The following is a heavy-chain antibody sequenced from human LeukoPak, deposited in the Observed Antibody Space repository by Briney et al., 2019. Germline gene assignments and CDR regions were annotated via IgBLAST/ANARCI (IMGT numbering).Heavy chain of an antibody. J-gene: IGHJ4*02. D-gene: IGHD6-13*01. CDR2: IYPGDSDT. CDR1: GYSFTSYW. CDR3: ARQGQQLDLHFGY. V-gene: IGHV5-51*01. Sequence: GESLKISCKGSGYSFTSYWIGWVRQMPGKGLEWMGIIYPGDSDTRYSPSFQGQVTISADKSISTAYLQWSSLKASDTAMCYCARQGQQLDLHFGYWGQGTLVTVSS.